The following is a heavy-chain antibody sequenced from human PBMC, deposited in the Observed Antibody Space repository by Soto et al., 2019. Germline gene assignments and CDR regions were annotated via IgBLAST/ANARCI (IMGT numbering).Heavy chain of an antibody. J-gene: IGHJ6*02. D-gene: IGHD3-9*01. V-gene: IGHV1-18*01. Sequence: GASVKVSCKASGYTFTSYGISWVRQAPGQGLEWMGWISAYNGNTNYAQKLQGRVTMTTDTSTSTAYMELRSLRSDDTAVYYCARDLGQNYDILTGYYDGAIDYYYYGMDVWGQGTTVTVSS. CDR1: GYTFTSYG. CDR3: ARDLGQNYDILTGYYDGAIDYYYYGMDV. CDR2: ISAYNGNT.